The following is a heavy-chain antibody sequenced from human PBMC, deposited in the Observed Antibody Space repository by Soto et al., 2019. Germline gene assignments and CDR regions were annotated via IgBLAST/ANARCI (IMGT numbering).Heavy chain of an antibody. CDR2: INLNSGHT. V-gene: IGHV1-8*01. CDR1: GYPFTTYD. J-gene: IGHJ4*02. Sequence: QVQLVQSGAEVKKPGASVKVSCKPSGYPFTTYDISWVRQAAGQGLEWMGWINLNSGHTDYAQRFQGRVTMTRNTSLSTAYMELTSLSSEDTAFYYCARGRGWRDYWGQGTLVTVSS. D-gene: IGHD6-19*01. CDR3: ARGRGWRDY.